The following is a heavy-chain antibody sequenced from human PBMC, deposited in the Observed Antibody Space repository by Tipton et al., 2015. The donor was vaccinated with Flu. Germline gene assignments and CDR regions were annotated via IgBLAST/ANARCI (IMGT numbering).Heavy chain of an antibody. D-gene: IGHD4-11*01. Sequence: TLSLTCSVSGDSIGSDYYWGWIRQPPGKGLGWIGNVFHEGTTYYNSPPKSRVTISVDRSQNQFSLKVFSVTAADTAVFYCGRRGYSDYVSDPKSWFDPWGRGTLVTVSS. J-gene: IGHJ5*02. CDR2: VFHEGTT. CDR1: GDSIGSDYY. V-gene: IGHV4-38-2*01. CDR3: GRRGYSDYVSDPKSWFDP.